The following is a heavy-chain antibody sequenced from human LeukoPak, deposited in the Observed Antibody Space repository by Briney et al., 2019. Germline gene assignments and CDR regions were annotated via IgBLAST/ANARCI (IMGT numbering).Heavy chain of an antibody. CDR2: ICSDGRYK. D-gene: IGHD4-17*01. J-gene: IGHJ4*02. V-gene: IGHV3-33*08. CDR3: ARDHRTTVSVSYFDY. CDR1: GFTFTNYG. Sequence: GGSLRLSCTASGFTFTNYGMSWVRQAPGKGLEGVAVICSDGRYKYYADSVKGRFTISRDNAKNTLYLQMNSLRAEDTAVYYCARDHRTTVSVSYFDYWGQGTLVTVPP.